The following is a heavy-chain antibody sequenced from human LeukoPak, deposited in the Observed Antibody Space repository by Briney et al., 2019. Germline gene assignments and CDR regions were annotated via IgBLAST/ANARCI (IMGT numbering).Heavy chain of an antibody. Sequence: PSETLSLTGAVYGGSFSGYYWSWIRQHPGKGLEWIGEINHSGSTNYNPSLKSRVTISVDTSKNQFSLKLSSVTAADTAVYYCARYTYCSSTSCPRNDAFDIWGQGTMVTVSS. D-gene: IGHD2-2*01. CDR1: GGSFSGYY. V-gene: IGHV4-34*01. CDR2: INHSGST. J-gene: IGHJ3*02. CDR3: ARYTYCSSTSCPRNDAFDI.